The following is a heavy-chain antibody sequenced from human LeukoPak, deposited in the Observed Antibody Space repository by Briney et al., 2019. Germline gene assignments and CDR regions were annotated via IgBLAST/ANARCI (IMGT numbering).Heavy chain of an antibody. D-gene: IGHD3-22*01. CDR1: GGTFSSYA. CDR2: MNPNSGNT. CDR3: ARGGPRYYYDSSGPDY. V-gene: IGHV1-8*02. J-gene: IGHJ4*02. Sequence: ASVKVSCKASGGTFSSYAISWVRQAPGQGLEWMGWMNPNSGNTGYAQKFQGRVTMTRNTSISTAYMELSSLRSEDTAVYYCARGGPRYYYDSSGPDYWGQGTLVTVSS.